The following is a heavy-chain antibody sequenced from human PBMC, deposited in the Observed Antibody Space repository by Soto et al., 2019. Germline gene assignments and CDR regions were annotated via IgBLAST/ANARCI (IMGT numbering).Heavy chain of an antibody. J-gene: IGHJ6*02. V-gene: IGHV3-21*01. CDR2: ISSSSSYI. CDR3: YSFRIPNPYYYYGMDV. CDR1: GFTFSSYS. D-gene: IGHD2-15*01. Sequence: GGSLRLSCAASGFTFSSYSMNWVRQAPGKGLEWVSSISSSSSYIYYADSVKGRFTISRDNAKNSLYLQMNSLRAEDTAVYYCYSFRIPNPYYYYGMDVWGQGTTITVSS.